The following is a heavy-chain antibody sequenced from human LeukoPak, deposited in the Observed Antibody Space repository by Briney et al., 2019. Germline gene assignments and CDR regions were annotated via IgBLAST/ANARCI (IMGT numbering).Heavy chain of an antibody. CDR3: ARVESGFDP. J-gene: IGHJ5*02. Sequence: QPSETLSLTCAVYGGSLSGYYWSWIRQPPGKGLEWIGEINHSGSTNYNPSLKSRVTISVDTSKNQFSLKLSSVTAADTAVYYCARVESGFDPWGQGTMVTVSS. V-gene: IGHV4-34*01. CDR1: GGSLSGYY. CDR2: INHSGST.